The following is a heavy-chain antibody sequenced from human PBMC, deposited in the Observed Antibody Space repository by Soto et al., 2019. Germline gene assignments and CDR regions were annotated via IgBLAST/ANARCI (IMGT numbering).Heavy chain of an antibody. CDR2: ISYDGNNK. V-gene: IGHV3-30-3*01. CDR1: RVTFSNYT. CDR3: ARDRHYLDTSGFLDY. J-gene: IGHJ4*02. Sequence: GGSLRLSCAASRVTFSNYTMHWVRQAPGKGLEWVAVISYDGNNKYYADSVKGRFSISRDNSKNTLYLQISSLRTEDTALYYCARDRHYLDTSGFLDYWGQGTVVTVSS. D-gene: IGHD3-22*01.